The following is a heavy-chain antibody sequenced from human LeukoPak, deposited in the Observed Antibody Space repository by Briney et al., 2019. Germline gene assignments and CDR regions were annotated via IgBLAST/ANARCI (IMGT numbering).Heavy chain of an antibody. D-gene: IGHD1-7*01. CDR1: GFTFDDYA. Sequence: PGGSLRLSCAASGFTFDDYAMHWVRQAPGKGLEWVSGISWNSGSIGYADSVKGRFTISRDNAKNSLYLQMNSLRAEDTALYYCAKDMTPRITGTTIDYWGQGTLVTVSS. CDR2: ISWNSGSI. J-gene: IGHJ4*02. V-gene: IGHV3-9*01. CDR3: AKDMTPRITGTTIDY.